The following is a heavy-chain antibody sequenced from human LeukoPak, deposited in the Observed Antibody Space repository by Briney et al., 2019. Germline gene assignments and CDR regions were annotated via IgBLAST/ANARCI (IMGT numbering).Heavy chain of an antibody. J-gene: IGHJ4*02. CDR1: GFTFDDYA. Sequence: PGGSLRLSCAASGFTFDDYAMHWVRQAPGKGLEWVSGISWNSGNIGYADSVKGRFTVSRDNAKNSLYLLMNSLRSEDTALYYCAKGEGDYVFNYFGYWGQGTLVTVSS. CDR2: ISWNSGNI. D-gene: IGHD4-17*01. V-gene: IGHV3-9*01. CDR3: AKGEGDYVFNYFGY.